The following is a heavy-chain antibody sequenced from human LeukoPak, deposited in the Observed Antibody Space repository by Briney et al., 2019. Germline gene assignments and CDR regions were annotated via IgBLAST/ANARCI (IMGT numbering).Heavy chain of an antibody. Sequence: SETLSLTCTVSGGSISSSRYYWGWIRQPPGKGLEWIGNIYYSGNTYYNPSLKSRVTISANTSKNHFSLNLKSVTAADTAVYYCARDYGDYQFDYWGQGILVTVSS. J-gene: IGHJ4*02. CDR1: GGSISSSRYY. V-gene: IGHV4-39*02. CDR3: ARDYGDYQFDY. CDR2: IYYSGNT. D-gene: IGHD4-17*01.